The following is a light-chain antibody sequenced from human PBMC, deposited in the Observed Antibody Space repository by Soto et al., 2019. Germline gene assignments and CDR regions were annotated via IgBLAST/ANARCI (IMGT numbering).Light chain of an antibody. CDR3: QQYNNWPPFT. CDR2: GAS. V-gene: IGKV3-15*01. Sequence: IVMTQSPATLSVSPGERAILSCRASQSVSTNLGWYQQKPGQAPRLLIFGASTRSTGIPARFSRSGSGTEFTLPISSLQPEDSAVYYCQQYNNWPPFTFGEATRLEIK. J-gene: IGKJ5*01. CDR1: QSVSTN.